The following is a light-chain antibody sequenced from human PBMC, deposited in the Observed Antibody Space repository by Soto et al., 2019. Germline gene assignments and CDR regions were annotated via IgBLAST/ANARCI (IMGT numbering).Light chain of an antibody. V-gene: IGKV3-11*01. CDR2: DAS. Sequence: EIVMTQAPATLSLSPGERATLSCRASQSLPSSLVWYQQKPGQAPRPLIYDASNRATGSPARFSGSGSGTEFTLTINSLEPEDFAVYYCQQRSTGPRTFGGGTKVDTK. J-gene: IGKJ4*01. CDR1: QSLPSS. CDR3: QQRSTGPRT.